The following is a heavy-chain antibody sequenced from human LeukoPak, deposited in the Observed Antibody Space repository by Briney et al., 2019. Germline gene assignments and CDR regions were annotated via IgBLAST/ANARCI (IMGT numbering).Heavy chain of an antibody. CDR3: ARDWNYGGTIDF. V-gene: IGHV3-21*01. CDR1: GFTFSSYG. D-gene: IGHD4-23*01. J-gene: IGHJ4*02. Sequence: GGSLRLSCAASGFTFSSYGMSWVRQAPGKGLEWVSSISSSSSYIYYADSVKGRFTISRDNAKNSLYLQMNSLRADDTAVYYCARDWNYGGTIDFWGQGTLVAVSS. CDR2: ISSSSSYI.